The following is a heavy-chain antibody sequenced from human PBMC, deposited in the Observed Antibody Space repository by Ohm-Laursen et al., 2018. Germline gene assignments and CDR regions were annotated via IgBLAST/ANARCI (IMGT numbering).Heavy chain of an antibody. CDR2: ISSSGSTI. CDR3: AVTWGSTWYYFDY. V-gene: IGHV3-48*03. D-gene: IGHD6-13*01. CDR1: GFTFSSYE. J-gene: IGHJ4*02. Sequence: SLRLSCAASGFTFSSYEMNWVRQAPGKGLEWVSYISSSGSTIYYTDSVKGRFTISRDNAKNSLFLQMNSLRAEDTAIYYCAVTWGSTWYYFDYWGQGTLVTVSS.